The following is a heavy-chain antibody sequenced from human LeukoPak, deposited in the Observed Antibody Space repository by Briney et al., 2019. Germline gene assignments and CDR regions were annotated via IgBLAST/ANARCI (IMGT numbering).Heavy chain of an antibody. CDR1: GFTFSSYA. D-gene: IGHD3-22*01. CDR3: ARGVSYYYDSSGYSAEYFQH. V-gene: IGHV3-30*04. J-gene: IGHJ1*01. CDR2: ISYDGSNK. Sequence: PGGSLRLSCAASGFTFSSYAMHWVRQALGKGLEWVAVISYDGSNKYYADSVKGRFTISRDNSKNTLYLQMNSLRAEDTAVYYCARGVSYYYDSSGYSAEYFQHWGQGTLVTVSS.